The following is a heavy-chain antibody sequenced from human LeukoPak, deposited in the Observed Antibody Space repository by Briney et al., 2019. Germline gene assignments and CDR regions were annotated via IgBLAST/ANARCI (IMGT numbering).Heavy chain of an antibody. CDR2: ISGSGGGT. V-gene: IGHV3-23*01. Sequence: GGSLRLSCAASGSTFSTYAMSWVRQAAGKGLEWVSLISGSGGGTYYADSVKGRFTISRDNSKNTLYLQLNSLRVEDTAVYYCAKNRGAGSHYYYHMDVWGKGTTVTVSS. CDR3: AKNRGAGSHYYYHMDV. D-gene: IGHD1-26*01. CDR1: GSTFSTYA. J-gene: IGHJ6*03.